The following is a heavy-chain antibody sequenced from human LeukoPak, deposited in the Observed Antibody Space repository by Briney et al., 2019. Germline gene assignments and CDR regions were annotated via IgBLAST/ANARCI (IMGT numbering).Heavy chain of an antibody. Sequence: GSLRLSCVASGFIFSDYWVDWVRQAPGKGLEWVAGLRYDGIETNYLESVRGRFTVSRDNAKNSLYLQMNNLRAEDTAVYYCARNRGWRQFDSWGQGTLVTVSS. CDR3: ARNRGWRQFDS. D-gene: IGHD5-24*01. J-gene: IGHJ4*02. CDR2: LRYDGIET. CDR1: GFIFSDYW. V-gene: IGHV3-7*01.